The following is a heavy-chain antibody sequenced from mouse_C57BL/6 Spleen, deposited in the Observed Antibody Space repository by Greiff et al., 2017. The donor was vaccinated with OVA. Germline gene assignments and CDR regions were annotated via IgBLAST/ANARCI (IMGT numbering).Heavy chain of an antibody. Sequence: QVHVKQPGAELVMPGASVKLSCKASGYTFTSYWMHWVKQRPGQGLEWIGEIDPSDSYTNYNQKFKGKSTLTVDKSSSTAYMQLSSLTSEDSAVYYCARGGGYGFDYWGQGTTLTVSS. D-gene: IGHD1-1*02. CDR2: IDPSDSYT. V-gene: IGHV1-69*01. J-gene: IGHJ2*01. CDR3: ARGGGYGFDY. CDR1: GYTFTSYW.